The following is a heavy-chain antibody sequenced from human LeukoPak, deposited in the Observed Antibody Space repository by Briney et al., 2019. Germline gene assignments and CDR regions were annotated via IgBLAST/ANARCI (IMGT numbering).Heavy chain of an antibody. J-gene: IGHJ4*02. V-gene: IGHV4-4*07. CDR1: GGSFSGYY. CDR3: ARDSPVPAALFDY. D-gene: IGHD2-2*01. CDR2: IYTSGST. Sequence: PSETLSLTCAVYGGSFSGYYWSWIRQPAGKGLEWIGRIYTSGSTNYNPSLKSRVTMSVDTSKNQFSLKLSSVTAADTAVYYCARDSPVPAALFDYWGQGTLVTVSS.